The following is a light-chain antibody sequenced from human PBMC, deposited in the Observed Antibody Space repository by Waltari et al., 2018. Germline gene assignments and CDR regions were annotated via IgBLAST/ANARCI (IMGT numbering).Light chain of an antibody. CDR3: QQYHKWPPFT. J-gene: IGKJ2*01. CDR2: GAS. CDR1: QKININ. V-gene: IGKV3-15*01. Sequence: EIVMMQSPSTLSVSPGERATISCRASQKININLAWYQQRPGQPPRLLIYGASTRATGVPARFSGSGSETEFTLTITGLQSDDFAVYYCQQYHKWPPFTFGQGTNLDVK.